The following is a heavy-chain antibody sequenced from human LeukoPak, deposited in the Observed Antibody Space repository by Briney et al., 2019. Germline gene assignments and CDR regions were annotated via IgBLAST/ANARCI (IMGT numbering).Heavy chain of an antibody. CDR3: AKGEGATTYFDY. V-gene: IGHV3-23*01. J-gene: IGHJ4*02. Sequence: GGSLRLSCAASGFTFSSYAMSWVRQAPGRRLEWVSAISGSGGSTYYADSVKGRFTISRDNSKNTLYLQMNSLRAEDTAVYYCAKGEGATTYFDYWGQGTLVTVSS. CDR2: ISGSGGST. CDR1: GFTFSSYA. D-gene: IGHD1-26*01.